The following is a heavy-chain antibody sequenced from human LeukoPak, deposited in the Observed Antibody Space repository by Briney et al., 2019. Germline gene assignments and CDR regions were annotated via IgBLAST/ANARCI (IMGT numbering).Heavy chain of an antibody. CDR3: ARGEYCSGGSCRNRGHFQH. CDR2: INHSGST. CDR1: GGSFSGYY. V-gene: IGHV4-34*01. D-gene: IGHD2-15*01. Sequence: SETLSLTCAVYGGSFSGYYWSWIRQPPGKGLEWIGEINHSGSTNYNPSLKSRVTISVDTSKNQFSLKLSSVTAADTAVYYCARGEYCSGGSCRNRGHFQHWGQGTLVTVSS. J-gene: IGHJ1*01.